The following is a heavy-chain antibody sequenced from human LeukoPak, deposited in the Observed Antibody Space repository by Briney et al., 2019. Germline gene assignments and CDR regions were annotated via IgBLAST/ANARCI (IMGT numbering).Heavy chain of an antibody. V-gene: IGHV3-48*04. CDR2: ISSSSSTI. CDR1: GFTFSSYS. D-gene: IGHD6-25*01. J-gene: IGHJ4*02. Sequence: GGSLRLSCAASGFTFSSYSMNWVRQAPGKGLEWVSYISSSSSTIYYADSVKGRFTISRDNAKNSLYLQMNSLRAEDTAVYYCARDLAASWDYWGQGTLVTVSS. CDR3: ARDLAASWDY.